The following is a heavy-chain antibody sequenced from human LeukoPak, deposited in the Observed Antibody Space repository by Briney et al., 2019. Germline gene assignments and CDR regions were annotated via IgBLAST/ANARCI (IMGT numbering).Heavy chain of an antibody. CDR3: ARRDGP. Sequence: SETLSFTCTVSGGSISSSSYYWSWIRQPPGKGLEWIGYIYYSGSTNYNPSLKSRVTISVDTSKNQFSLKLSSVTAADTAVYYCARRDGPWGQGTLVTVSS. CDR2: IYYSGST. J-gene: IGHJ5*02. CDR1: GGSISSSSYY. V-gene: IGHV4-61*01.